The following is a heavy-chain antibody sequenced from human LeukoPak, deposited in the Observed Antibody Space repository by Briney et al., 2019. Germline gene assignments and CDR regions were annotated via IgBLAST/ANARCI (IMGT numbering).Heavy chain of an antibody. CDR3: AKDRAVAMVRGVIINY. D-gene: IGHD3-10*01. J-gene: IGHJ4*02. CDR1: GFTFSSYA. Sequence: GGSLRLSCAASGFTFSSYAMSWVRQAPGKGLEWVSAISASGDSTYYADSVKGRFTISRDNSKNTLYLQMNSLRAEDTAVYYCAKDRAVAMVRGVIINYWGQGTLVTVSS. CDR2: ISASGDST. V-gene: IGHV3-23*01.